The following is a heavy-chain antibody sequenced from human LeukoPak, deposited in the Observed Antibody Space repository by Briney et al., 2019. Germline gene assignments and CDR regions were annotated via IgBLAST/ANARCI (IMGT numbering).Heavy chain of an antibody. Sequence: SETLSLTCTVSGGSISSYYWSWIRQPPGKGLEWIGYIYYSGSTNYDPSLKSRVTISVDTSKNQFSLKLSSVTAADTAVYYCASGGPYYYYGMDVWGQGTTVTVSS. CDR2: IYYSGST. J-gene: IGHJ6*02. CDR1: GGSISSYY. V-gene: IGHV4-59*08. CDR3: ASGGPYYYYGMDV. D-gene: IGHD3-10*01.